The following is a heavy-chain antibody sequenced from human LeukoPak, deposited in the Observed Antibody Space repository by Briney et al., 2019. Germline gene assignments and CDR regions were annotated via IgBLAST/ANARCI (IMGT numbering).Heavy chain of an antibody. CDR1: GFTFSSYS. CDR3: AKEYYGVYDQPFDY. J-gene: IGHJ4*02. CDR2: ISSSSSYI. V-gene: IGHV3-21*01. D-gene: IGHD4-17*01. Sequence: GGSLRLSCAASGFTFSSYSMNWVRQAPGKGLEWVSSISSSSSYIYYADSVKGRFTISRDNAKNSLYLQMNSLRAEDTAVYYCAKEYYGVYDQPFDYWGQGTLVTVSS.